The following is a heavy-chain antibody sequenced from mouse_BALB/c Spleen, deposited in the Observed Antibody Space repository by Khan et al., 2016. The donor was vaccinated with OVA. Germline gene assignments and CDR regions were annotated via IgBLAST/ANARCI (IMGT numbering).Heavy chain of an antibody. V-gene: IGHV5-6-3*01. Sequence: EVQLQESGGGLVQPGGSLKLSCAASGFNFSSYGMSWVRQTPDKRLELVETINSNGGSTYYPDSVKGRFTISRDNAKNTLYLQMSSLKSEDTAMYYCARGYVMDYWGQGTSVTVSS. CDR1: GFNFSSYG. J-gene: IGHJ4*01. CDR2: INSNGGST. CDR3: ARGYVMDY.